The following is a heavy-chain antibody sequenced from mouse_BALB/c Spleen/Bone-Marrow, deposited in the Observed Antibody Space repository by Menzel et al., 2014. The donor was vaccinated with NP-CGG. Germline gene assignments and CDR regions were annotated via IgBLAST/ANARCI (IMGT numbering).Heavy chain of an antibody. CDR3: ARNPIRRNAMDY. V-gene: IGHV2-2*02. CDR2: IWSGGTT. Sequence: QVQLQQPGPGLVQPSQSLSITCTVSGFSLTSYGVHWVRQSPGKGLEWLGVIWSGGTTDYNAPFISRLSISKDNSKSQVFFKMNSLQANDTAIYYCARNPIRRNAMDYWGQGTSVPVSS. J-gene: IGHJ4*01. D-gene: IGHD2-12*01. CDR1: GFSLTSYG.